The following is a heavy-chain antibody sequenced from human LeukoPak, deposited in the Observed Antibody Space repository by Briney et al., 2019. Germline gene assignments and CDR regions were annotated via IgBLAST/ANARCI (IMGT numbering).Heavy chain of an antibody. CDR2: IYHSGST. V-gene: IGHV4-4*02. J-gene: IGHJ4*02. CDR1: GGSISSSNW. Sequence: SETLSLTCAVSGGSISSSNWWSWVRQPPGKGLEWIGEIYHSGSTNYNPSLKSRVTISVDKSKNQFSLKLSSVTAADTAVYYCARNSRDGKRTAPVDYWGQGTLVTVSS. CDR3: ARNSRDGKRTAPVDY. D-gene: IGHD5-24*01.